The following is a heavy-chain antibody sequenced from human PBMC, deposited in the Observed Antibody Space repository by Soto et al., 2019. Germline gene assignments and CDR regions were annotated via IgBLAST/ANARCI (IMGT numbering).Heavy chain of an antibody. CDR3: ARPTFYDIFTAYYSLFDY. V-gene: IGHV4-31*03. J-gene: IGHJ4*02. CDR2: ISDSGNT. Sequence: QVQLQESGPGLVKPSQTLTLTCTVSGGSISSGGYYWSWIRQHPGKGLEWIGHISDSGNTYYNPCLKSRDTISVDTSNTFFSLNLCAVTAADTAVYYCARPTFYDIFTAYYSLFDYWGQGTLVTVSS. CDR1: GGSISSGGYY. D-gene: IGHD3-9*01.